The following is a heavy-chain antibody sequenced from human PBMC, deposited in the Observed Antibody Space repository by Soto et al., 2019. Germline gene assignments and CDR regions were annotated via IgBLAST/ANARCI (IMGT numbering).Heavy chain of an antibody. CDR1: GGPVSSGSYY. Sequence: SETLSLTCTVSGGPVSSGSYYWSWIRQPPGKGLEWIGYIYYSGSTNYNPSLKSRVTISVDTSKNQFSLKLSSVTAADTAVYYCARSPTYGYYDFWSGYRWFDPWGQGTLVTVSS. CDR3: ARSPTYGYYDFWSGYRWFDP. J-gene: IGHJ5*02. D-gene: IGHD3-3*01. V-gene: IGHV4-61*01. CDR2: IYYSGST.